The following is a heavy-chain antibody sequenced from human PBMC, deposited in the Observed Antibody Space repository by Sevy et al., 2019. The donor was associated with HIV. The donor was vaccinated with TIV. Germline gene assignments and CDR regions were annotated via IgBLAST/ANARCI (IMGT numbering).Heavy chain of an antibody. CDR1: GGSFSGYY. CDR3: ARGRLAAAGYYYYYMDV. D-gene: IGHD6-13*01. CDR2: INHSGST. J-gene: IGHJ6*03. Sequence: SETLSLTCAVYGGSFSGYYWSWIRQPPGKGLEWIGEINHSGSTNYNPSLKSRVTISVDTSKNQFSLKLGSVTAADTAVYYCARGRLAAAGYYYYYMDVWGKGTTVTVSS. V-gene: IGHV4-34*01.